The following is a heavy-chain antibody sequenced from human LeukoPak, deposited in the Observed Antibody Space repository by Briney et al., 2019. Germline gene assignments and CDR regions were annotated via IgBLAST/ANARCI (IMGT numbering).Heavy chain of an antibody. CDR2: IKQDGSEK. V-gene: IGHV3-7*01. J-gene: IGHJ4*02. D-gene: IGHD3-22*01. CDR3: ARGSYDSSGYYDFDY. CDR1: GFTFSSYW. Sequence: GGSLRLSCAASGFTFSSYWMSWVRQAPGKGLEWVANIKQDGSEKYYVDSVKGRFTISRDNAKNSLYLQMNSLRAEDTAVYYCARGSYDSSGYYDFDYWGQGTLVTVSS.